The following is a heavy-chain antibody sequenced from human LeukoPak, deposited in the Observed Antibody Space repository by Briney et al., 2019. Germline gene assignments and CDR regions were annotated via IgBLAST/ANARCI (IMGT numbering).Heavy chain of an antibody. CDR3: ARGLSGVAARWGFGY. J-gene: IGHJ4*02. D-gene: IGHD6-6*01. CDR2: INHSGST. V-gene: IGHV4-34*01. Sequence: KASETLSLTCAVYGGSFSGYYWSWIRQPPGKGLEWIGEINHSGSTNYNPSLKSRVTISVDTSKNQFSLKLSSVTAADTAVYYCARGLSGVAARWGFGYWGQGTLVTVSS. CDR1: GGSFSGYY.